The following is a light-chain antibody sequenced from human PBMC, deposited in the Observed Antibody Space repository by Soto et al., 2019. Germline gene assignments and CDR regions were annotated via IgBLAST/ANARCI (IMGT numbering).Light chain of an antibody. Sequence: EIVLTQSPATLSLSPGERATLSCRASQSISGYLAWYQQKPGQAPRLLIYAASIRATGIPARFSGSGSGTEFTLTISSLEPGDFAIYYCQQRSNWPITFGQGTRLEIK. V-gene: IGKV3-11*01. CDR2: AAS. J-gene: IGKJ5*01. CDR3: QQRSNWPIT. CDR1: QSISGY.